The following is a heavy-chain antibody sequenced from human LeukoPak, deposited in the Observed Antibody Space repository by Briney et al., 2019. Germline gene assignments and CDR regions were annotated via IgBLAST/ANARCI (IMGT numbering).Heavy chain of an antibody. J-gene: IGHJ4*02. Sequence: SETLSLTCTVSVGSISETNYFWAWIRQPPGKRLEWIGTLSHSGSTNYHPSLKSRVTVSVDPSKNQFSLKLYSVTAADTALYYCARRDGVLDSWGQGTLVTVSS. CDR3: ARRDGVLDS. V-gene: IGHV4-39*01. D-gene: IGHD3-10*01. CDR2: LSHSGST. CDR1: VGSISETNYF.